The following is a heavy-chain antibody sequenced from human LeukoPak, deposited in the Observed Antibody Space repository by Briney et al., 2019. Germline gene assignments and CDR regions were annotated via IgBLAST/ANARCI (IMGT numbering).Heavy chain of an antibody. CDR2: ISSGSSYI. D-gene: IGHD3-22*01. Sequence: GGSLRLSCAASGFTFNSYSMNWVRQAPGEGLEWVSCISSGSSYIYYADSVKGRFTISRDNAKNSLYLQMNSLRAEDTAVYYCARHDSSGSPFDYWGQGTLVSVSS. J-gene: IGHJ4*02. CDR1: GFTFNSYS. CDR3: ARHDSSGSPFDY. V-gene: IGHV3-21*01.